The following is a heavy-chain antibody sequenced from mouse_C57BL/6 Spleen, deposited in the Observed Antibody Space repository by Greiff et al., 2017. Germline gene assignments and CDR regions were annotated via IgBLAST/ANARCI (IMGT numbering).Heavy chain of an antibody. J-gene: IGHJ2*01. CDR1: GFNIKDDY. V-gene: IGHV14-4*01. Sequence: EVQLQQSGAELVRPGASVKLSCTASGFNIKDDYMHWVKQRPEQGLEWIGWIDPENGDTEYASKFQGKATITADTSANTAYLRLSSLTSEDTAVYYCTTLRDGSVAFDYWGQGTTLTVSS. CDR3: TTLRDGSVAFDY. CDR2: IDPENGDT.